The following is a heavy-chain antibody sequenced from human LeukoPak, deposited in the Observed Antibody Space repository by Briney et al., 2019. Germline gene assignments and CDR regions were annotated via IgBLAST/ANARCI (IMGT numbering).Heavy chain of an antibody. J-gene: IGHJ5*02. CDR3: ARTYDFWSGYSDNWFDP. D-gene: IGHD3-3*01. Sequence: ASVKVSCKASGYTLTSYDINWVRQATGQGLEWMGWMNPNSGNTGYAQKFQGRVTITRNTSISTAYMELSSLRSEDTAVYYCARTYDFWSGYSDNWFDPWGQGTLVTVSS. V-gene: IGHV1-8*03. CDR2: MNPNSGNT. CDR1: GYTLTSYD.